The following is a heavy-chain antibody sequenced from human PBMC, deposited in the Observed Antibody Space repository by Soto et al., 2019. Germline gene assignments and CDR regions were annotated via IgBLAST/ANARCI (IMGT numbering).Heavy chain of an antibody. V-gene: IGHV3-23*01. Sequence: EVQLLESGGGLVQPGGSMRLSCAASGFTFSNHAMNWVRQAPGKGLEWVSVISGEGDSTSYADSVKGRITISRDNSKSTLYLQMNSLRAEDTAVYYCAHQASGYYFPVDHWGQGTLVTVSS. D-gene: IGHD3-3*01. CDR1: GFTFSNHA. CDR2: ISGEGDST. CDR3: AHQASGYYFPVDH. J-gene: IGHJ4*02.